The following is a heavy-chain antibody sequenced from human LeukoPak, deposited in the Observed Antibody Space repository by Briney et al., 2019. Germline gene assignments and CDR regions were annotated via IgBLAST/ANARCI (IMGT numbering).Heavy chain of an antibody. J-gene: IGHJ4*02. V-gene: IGHV3-23*01. CDR2: ISGSGGST. CDR1: GFTFSSYA. CDR3: ARDRCSSISCYFDY. D-gene: IGHD2-2*01. Sequence: GGSLRLSCAASGFTFSSYAMSWVRQAPGKGLEWVSAISGSGGSTYYADSVKGRFTISRDNSKNTLYLQMNSLRAEDTAVYYCARDRCSSISCYFDYWGQGTLVTVSS.